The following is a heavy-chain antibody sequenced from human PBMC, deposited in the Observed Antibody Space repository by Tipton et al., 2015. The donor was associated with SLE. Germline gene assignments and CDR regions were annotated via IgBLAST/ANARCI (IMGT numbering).Heavy chain of an antibody. J-gene: IGHJ4*02. D-gene: IGHD2-2*01. CDR2: IYYSGST. CDR1: GGSISSGGYY. V-gene: IGHV4-31*03. Sequence: LSLSCTVSGGSISSGGYYWSWIRQHPGKGLEWIGYIYYSGSTYYNPSLKSRVTISVDTSKNQFSLKLSSVTAADTAVYYCARDSCSSTSCYGWYYFDYWGQGSLVTVSS. CDR3: ARDSCSSTSCYGWYYFDY.